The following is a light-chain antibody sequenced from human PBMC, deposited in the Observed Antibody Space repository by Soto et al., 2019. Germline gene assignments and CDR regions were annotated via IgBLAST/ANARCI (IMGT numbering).Light chain of an antibody. J-gene: IGLJ1*01. V-gene: IGLV2-14*01. Sequence: QSALTQPASVSGSPGQSITISCTGTSSDVGGYNYVSWYQQHPGKAPKLMIYEVSNRPSGVSNRFSGSKSGNTASLIISGLQAEDDADYYCSSYTSSSIDYVFGTGTKLTVL. CDR3: SSYTSSSIDYV. CDR1: SSDVGGYNY. CDR2: EVS.